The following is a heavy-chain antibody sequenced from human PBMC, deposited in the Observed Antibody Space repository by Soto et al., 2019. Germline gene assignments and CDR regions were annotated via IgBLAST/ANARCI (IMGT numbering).Heavy chain of an antibody. CDR2: IRRIAYGGTT. V-gene: IGHV3-49*04. J-gene: IGHJ4*02. CDR3: SRSLAIDFDS. CDR1: GFNFAAYT. Sequence: SLRLSCSASGFNFAAYTMSWVRLTPGKGLEWVGFIRRIAYGGTTDYAASVKGRFTISRDDSRKIVYLQMSRLKIEDTAVYYCSRSLAIDFDSWGQG.